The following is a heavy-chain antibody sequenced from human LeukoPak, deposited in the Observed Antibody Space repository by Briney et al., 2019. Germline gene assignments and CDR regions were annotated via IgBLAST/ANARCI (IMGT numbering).Heavy chain of an antibody. CDR3: ARDSEYCGGDCYSAKTY. V-gene: IGHV1-18*01. CDR2: ISAYNGNT. J-gene: IGHJ4*02. Sequence: ASVRVSCKASGYTFATYGINWVRQAPGQGLEWMGWISAYNGNTNYAQKLQGRVTMTTDTSTSTAYMELRSLRSDDTAVYYCARDSEYCGGDCYSAKTYWGQGTLVTVSS. CDR1: GYTFATYG. D-gene: IGHD2-21*02.